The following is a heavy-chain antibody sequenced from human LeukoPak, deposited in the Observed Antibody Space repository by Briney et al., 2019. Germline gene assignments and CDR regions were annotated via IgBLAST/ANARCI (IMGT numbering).Heavy chain of an antibody. CDR2: IKQDGSEK. Sequence: GGSLRLSCAVSGLTFNNYRMSWVRQAPGKGLEWVANIKQDGSEKFYVDSVKGRFTISRDNAKNSLYLQMNSLRAEDTAVFYCARGRYCSGGGCHYFDYWGQGTLVTVSS. CDR1: GLTFNNYR. J-gene: IGHJ4*02. V-gene: IGHV3-7*01. D-gene: IGHD2-15*01. CDR3: ARGRYCSGGGCHYFDY.